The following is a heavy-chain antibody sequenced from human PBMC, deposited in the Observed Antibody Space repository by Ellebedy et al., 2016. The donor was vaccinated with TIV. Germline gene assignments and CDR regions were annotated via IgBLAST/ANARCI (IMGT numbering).Heavy chain of an antibody. CDR2: ISYTGNDK. V-gene: IGHV3-30*18. D-gene: IGHD6-19*01. Sequence: GESLKISXAASGFPFSTYAMHWVRQAPGKGLEWVALISYTGNDKYYVDSAKGRFAISRDNTKNTLLLQMNSPRAEDTGVYYCAKDLRGSGLYAIDHWGQGALVTVSS. J-gene: IGHJ4*02. CDR3: AKDLRGSGLYAIDH. CDR1: GFPFSTYA.